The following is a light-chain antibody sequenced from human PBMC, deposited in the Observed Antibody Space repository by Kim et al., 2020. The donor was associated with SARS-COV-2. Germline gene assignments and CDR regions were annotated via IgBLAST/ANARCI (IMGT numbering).Light chain of an antibody. V-gene: IGKV3-20*01. CDR3: QQYGTSPYT. CDR1: QSVSSSY. J-gene: IGKJ2*01. Sequence: ENVLTQSPGTLSLSPGERATLSCRASQSVSSSYLAWYQQQPGQAPRLLIDGASSTAAGIPDRFSGSGSGADFSLTISRLQPEDFAVYYCQQYGTSPYTFGQGTKLEIK. CDR2: GAS.